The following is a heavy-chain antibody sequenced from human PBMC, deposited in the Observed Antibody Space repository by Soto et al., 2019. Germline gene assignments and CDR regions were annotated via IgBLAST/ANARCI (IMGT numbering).Heavy chain of an antibody. CDR2: IYYSGSN. V-gene: IGHV4-39*01. Sequence: KPSETLSLTCSVSGASISSSVFYWGWIRQPPGKGLEWIGSIYYSGSNYYNPSLKSRVTISVDRSKSQFSLTLSSVTAADTAVYYCAGRYESELLGKKYFDYWGQGALVTVSS. CDR1: GASISSSVFY. J-gene: IGHJ4*02. CDR3: AGRYESELLGKKYFDY. D-gene: IGHD3-22*01.